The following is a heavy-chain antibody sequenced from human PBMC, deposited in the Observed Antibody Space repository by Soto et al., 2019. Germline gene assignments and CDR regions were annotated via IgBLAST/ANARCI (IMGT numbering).Heavy chain of an antibody. CDR2: INHSGST. J-gene: IGHJ4*02. D-gene: IGHD3-16*01. CDR1: GGSISSGGYS. CDR3: ARGPGGGVY. V-gene: IGHV4-30-2*01. Sequence: SETLSLTCAVSGGSISSGGYSWSWIRQPPGKGLERIGYINHSGSTNYNPSLKSRVTISVDTSKNQFSLKLSSVTAADTAVYYCARGPGGGVYWGQGTLVTVSS.